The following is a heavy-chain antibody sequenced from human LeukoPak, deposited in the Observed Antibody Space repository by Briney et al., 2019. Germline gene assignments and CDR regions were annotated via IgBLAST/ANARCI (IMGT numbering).Heavy chain of an antibody. V-gene: IGHV3-7*01. J-gene: IGHJ4*02. D-gene: IGHD3-10*01. Sequence: GGSLRLSCAASGFTVSSNYMSWVRQAPGKGLEWVANIKQDGSEKYYVDSVKGRFTISGDNAKNSLYLQMNSLRAEDTAVYYCARDGITMVRGVIIKDYFDYWGQGTLVTVSS. CDR2: IKQDGSEK. CDR3: ARDGITMVRGVIIKDYFDY. CDR1: GFTVSSNY.